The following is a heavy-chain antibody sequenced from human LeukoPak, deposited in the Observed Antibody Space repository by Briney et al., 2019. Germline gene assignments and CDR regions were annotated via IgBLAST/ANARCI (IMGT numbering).Heavy chain of an antibody. CDR1: GGSFSGYY. J-gene: IGHJ4*02. CDR2: INHSGST. D-gene: IGHD6-6*01. V-gene: IGHV4-34*01. Sequence: SETLSLTCAVYGGSFSGYYWSWIRQPPGKGLEWIGEINHSGSTNYNPSLKSRVTISVDTSKNQFSLKLSSVTAADTAVYCCARCIAARPFDYWGQGTLVTVSS. CDR3: ARCIAARPFDY.